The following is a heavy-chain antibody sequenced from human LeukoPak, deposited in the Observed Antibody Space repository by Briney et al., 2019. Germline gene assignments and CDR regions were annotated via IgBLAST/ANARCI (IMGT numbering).Heavy chain of an antibody. CDR1: GFTFSNAW. Sequence: PGGSLRLSCAASGFTFSNAWMNWVRQAPGKGLEWVGCIKSKTDGGTTDYAAPVKGRFTISRDDSKNTLYLQMNSLKTEDTAVYYCTTRITIFGVAQDLDYWGQGTLVTVSS. D-gene: IGHD3-3*01. CDR3: TTRITIFGVAQDLDY. V-gene: IGHV3-15*07. J-gene: IGHJ4*02. CDR2: IKSKTDGGTT.